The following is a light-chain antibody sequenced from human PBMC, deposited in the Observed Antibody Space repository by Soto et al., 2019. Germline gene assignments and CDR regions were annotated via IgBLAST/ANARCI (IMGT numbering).Light chain of an antibody. CDR1: SSDVGSYNV. Sequence: QSVLTQPASVSGSPGQSITISCTGTSSDVGSYNVVSWYQQHPGKAPKLMISEDSKRPSGVSNRFSGSKSGNTASLTISGLQAEDEADYYFCSYAGSSPFFGGGTKVTVL. CDR2: EDS. CDR3: CSYAGSSPF. V-gene: IGLV2-23*01. J-gene: IGLJ2*01.